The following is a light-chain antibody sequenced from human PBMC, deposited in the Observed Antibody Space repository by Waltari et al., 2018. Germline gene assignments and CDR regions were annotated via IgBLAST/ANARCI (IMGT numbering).Light chain of an antibody. CDR1: QSTGRY. Sequence: DIQMTQAPSSLSVSIGDRDTITCRASQSTGRYLSWYQQKSGRAPKLLISFASSLESGVPSRFSGTGSGTDFTLTINSLQPEDIGTYYCQQASRGPLTFGQGT. V-gene: IGKV1-39*01. CDR3: QQASRGPLT. CDR2: FAS. J-gene: IGKJ1*01.